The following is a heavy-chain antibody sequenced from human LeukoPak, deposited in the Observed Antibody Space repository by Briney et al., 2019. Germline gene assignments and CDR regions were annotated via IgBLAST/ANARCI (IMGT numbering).Heavy chain of an antibody. J-gene: IGHJ4*02. D-gene: IGHD7-27*01. CDR1: GGSISSSSYY. Sequence: SETLSLTCTVSGGSISSSSYYWGWIRQPPGKGLEWIGSIYYSGSTYYNPSLKSRVTISVDTSKNQFSLKLSSVTAADTAVYYCAREGPRPITGDPTFDYWGQGTLVTVSS. CDR3: AREGPRPITGDPTFDY. CDR2: IYYSGST. V-gene: IGHV4-39*07.